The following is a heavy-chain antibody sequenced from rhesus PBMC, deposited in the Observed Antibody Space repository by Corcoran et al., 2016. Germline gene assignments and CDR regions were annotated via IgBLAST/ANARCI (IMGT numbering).Heavy chain of an antibody. Sequence: EVQLVQSGAEVKRPGESLKISCKTSGYSFTSYWISWVRQMPGKGREWMGAIDPSDSVTKYSLSFQGQVTISSDKSISTAYLQWSSLKASDTATYYCAKESIAAAAYYYGLDSWGQGVVVTVSS. CDR1: GYSFTSYW. CDR3: AKESIAAAAYYYGLDS. CDR2: IDPSDSVT. V-gene: IGHV5-2*01. D-gene: IGHD6-25*01. J-gene: IGHJ6*01.